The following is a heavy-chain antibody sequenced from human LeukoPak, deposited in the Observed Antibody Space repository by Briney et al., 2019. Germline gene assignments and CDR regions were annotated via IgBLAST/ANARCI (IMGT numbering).Heavy chain of an antibody. D-gene: IGHD3-10*01. J-gene: IGHJ6*02. CDR1: GGTFSSYA. Sequence: ASVKVPCKASGGTFSSYAISWVRQAPGQGLEWMGGIIPIFGTANYAQKFQGRVTITADESTSTAYMELSSLRSEDTAVYYCARGRITMVRGDYYYGMDVWGQGTTVTVSS. CDR2: IIPIFGTA. CDR3: ARGRITMVRGDYYYGMDV. V-gene: IGHV1-69*13.